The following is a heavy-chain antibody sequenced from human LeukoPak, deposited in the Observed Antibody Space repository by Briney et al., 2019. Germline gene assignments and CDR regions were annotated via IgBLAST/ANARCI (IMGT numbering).Heavy chain of an antibody. Sequence: SVTVSCKASGGTFSSYAISWVRQAPGQGLEWMGGIIPIFGTANYAQKFQGRVTITADESTSTAYMELSSLRSEDTAVYYCARGIPDYYDSSGYYNFDYWGQGTLVTVSS. CDR1: GGTFSSYA. J-gene: IGHJ4*02. CDR3: ARGIPDYYDSSGYYNFDY. D-gene: IGHD3-22*01. V-gene: IGHV1-69*01. CDR2: IIPIFGTA.